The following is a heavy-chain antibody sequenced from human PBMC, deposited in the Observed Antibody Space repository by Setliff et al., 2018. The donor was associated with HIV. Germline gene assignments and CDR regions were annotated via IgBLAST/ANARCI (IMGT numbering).Heavy chain of an antibody. D-gene: IGHD1-1*01. CDR1: GFTFTNSF. J-gene: IGHJ4*02. CDR3: AREYHVGTEGPRLTNYFDF. CDR2: INPSDGVT. Sequence: ASVKVSCKASGFTFTNSFMHWVRQAPGQGLEWMGIINPSDGVTTYAGNFQDRVTMTSDTSTSTVYMELSSLGSEDTAIYYCAREYHVGTEGPRLTNYFDFWGQGTLVTVSS. V-gene: IGHV1-46*01.